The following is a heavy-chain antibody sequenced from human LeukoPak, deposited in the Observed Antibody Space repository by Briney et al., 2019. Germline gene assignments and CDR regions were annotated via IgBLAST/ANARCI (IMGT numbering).Heavy chain of an antibody. CDR2: ISSGSSFI. V-gene: IGHV3-21*01. CDR3: VRDQGGERWFDP. CDR1: GFTFGSYA. J-gene: IGHJ5*02. D-gene: IGHD3-16*01. Sequence: GGSLRLSCAASGFTFGSYAMDWVRQAPGKGLEWVSSISSGSSFIYYADSVKGRFTIARDNAKNSLYLQMNSLRPEDTAIYYCVRDQGGERWFDPWGQGTLVTVSS.